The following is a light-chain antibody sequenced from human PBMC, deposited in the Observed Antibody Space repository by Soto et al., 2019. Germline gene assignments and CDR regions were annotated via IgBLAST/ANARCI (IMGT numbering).Light chain of an antibody. V-gene: IGKV1-5*01. CDR3: QQYHRYRDT. Sequence: DIQMTQSPSTLSASVGDRVTITCRASPSIISWWAGYQQKPWKAPKLLISEASSLESGVPSRFSGSGSGTEFPRTIRSQQPEDFATYQCQQYHRYRDTLGQGTNLEI. CDR1: PSIISW. CDR2: EAS. J-gene: IGKJ2*01.